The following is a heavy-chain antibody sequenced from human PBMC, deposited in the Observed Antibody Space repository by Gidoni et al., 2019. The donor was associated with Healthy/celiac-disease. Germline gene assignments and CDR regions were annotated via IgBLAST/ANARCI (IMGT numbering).Heavy chain of an antibody. D-gene: IGHD2-8*01. Sequence: QLQLQESGPGLVKPSETLSLTCTVSGGSISSSSYYWGWIRQPPGKGLEWIGSIYYSGSTYYHPSLKSRVTISVDTSKNQFSLKLSSVTAADTAVYYCARRLVWGGWYWGQGTLVTVSS. J-gene: IGHJ4*02. CDR2: IYYSGST. V-gene: IGHV4-39*01. CDR3: ARRLVWGGWY. CDR1: GGSISSSSYY.